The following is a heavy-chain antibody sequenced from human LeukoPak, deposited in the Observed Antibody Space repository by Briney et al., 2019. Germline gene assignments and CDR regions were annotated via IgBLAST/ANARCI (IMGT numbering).Heavy chain of an antibody. CDR2: ISGSGGST. Sequence: GGSLRLSCAASGFTFSSYSMNWVRQAPGKGLEWVSAISGSGGSTYYADSVKGRFTISRDNSKNTLYLQMNSLRAEDTAVYYCAKGEYAYCGGDCYPLDYWGQGTLVTVSS. J-gene: IGHJ4*02. D-gene: IGHD2-21*02. CDR1: GFTFSSYS. CDR3: AKGEYAYCGGDCYPLDY. V-gene: IGHV3-23*01.